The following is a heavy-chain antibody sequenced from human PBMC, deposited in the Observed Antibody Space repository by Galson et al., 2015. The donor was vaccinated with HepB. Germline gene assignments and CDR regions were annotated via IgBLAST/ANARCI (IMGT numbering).Heavy chain of an antibody. D-gene: IGHD3-16*01. CDR2: INHSGST. V-gene: IGHV4-34*01. J-gene: IGHJ4*02. Sequence: LSLTCAVYGGSFSGYYWSWIRQPPGRGLEWIGEINHSGSTNYNPSLKSRVTISVDTSKNQFSLKLSSVTAADTAVYYCARVLLRLGEFDYWGQGTLVTVSS. CDR3: ARVLLRLGEFDY. CDR1: GGSFSGYY.